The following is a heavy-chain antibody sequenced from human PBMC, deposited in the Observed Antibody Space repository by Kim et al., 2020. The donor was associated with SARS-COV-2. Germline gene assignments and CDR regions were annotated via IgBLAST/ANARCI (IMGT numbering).Heavy chain of an antibody. D-gene: IGHD6-19*01. Sequence: GGSLRLSCAASGFIFSSYAMSWVRQAPGKGLEWVSAISGSCGSTYYADSVKGRFTISRDNSKNTLYLQMNSLRAEDTAVYYCVNRFPYSSGWYGDYWGQGTLVTVSS. CDR1: GFIFSSYA. CDR3: VNRFPYSSGWYGDY. V-gene: IGHV3-23*01. CDR2: ISGSCGST. J-gene: IGHJ4*02.